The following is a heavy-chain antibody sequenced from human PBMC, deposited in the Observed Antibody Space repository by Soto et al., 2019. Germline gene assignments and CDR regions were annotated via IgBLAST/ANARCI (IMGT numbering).Heavy chain of an antibody. V-gene: IGHV3-23*01. D-gene: IGHD3-16*01. J-gene: IGHJ4*03. CDR2: INGPGHDT. Sequence: GGSLKHSCAPPSFTFHNYAMSWVRHAPGKGLEKVSSINGPGHDTYYADSVKGRFTISRGNSKNTLYLQMNSLRAEDKALYYCEKKEEYDHVWGKSSLDWGQGRVVTVS. CDR1: SFTFHNYA. CDR3: EKKEEYDHVWGKSSLD.